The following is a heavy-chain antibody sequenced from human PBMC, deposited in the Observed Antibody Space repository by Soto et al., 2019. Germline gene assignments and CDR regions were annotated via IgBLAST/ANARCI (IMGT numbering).Heavy chain of an antibody. CDR1: GGSISSNSYY. CDR2: IYYSGTT. Sequence: QLQLQESGPGLVKTSETLSLTCTVSGGSISSNSYYWAWIRQPPGKGLEWIGNIYYSGTTYYNPSLKSRVTISLDTSKNQFSLKLSSVTAADTAVYYCARHKGGYYSGVDVWGQGTTVTVSS. CDR3: ARHKGGYYSGVDV. J-gene: IGHJ6*02. V-gene: IGHV4-39*01. D-gene: IGHD3-16*01.